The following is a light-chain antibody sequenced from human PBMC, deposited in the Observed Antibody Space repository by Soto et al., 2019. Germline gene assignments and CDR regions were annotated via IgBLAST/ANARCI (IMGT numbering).Light chain of an antibody. CDR2: EVS. Sequence: QSALTQPASVSGSPGQSITISCTGTSSDVGGYNYVSWYQQHPGKAPKVMIYEVSNQPSGVSNRFSGSKSGNTASLTISGLQTEYEADYYCTSYTSSNTWVFGGGTKVTVL. CDR3: TSYTSSNTWV. V-gene: IGLV2-14*01. J-gene: IGLJ3*02. CDR1: SSDVGGYNY.